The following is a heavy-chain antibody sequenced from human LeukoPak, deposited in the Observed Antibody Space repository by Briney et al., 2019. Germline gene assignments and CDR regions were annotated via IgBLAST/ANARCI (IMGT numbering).Heavy chain of an antibody. V-gene: IGHV1-2*06. CDR2: INPNTGGT. J-gene: IGHJ3*02. Sequence: ASVKVSCKASGYTFTGYYIHWVRQAPGQGLEWMGRINPNTGGTNYAQNFQDRVTMTRDTSISTAYMELSRLRSDDTAVYYCARGPYYDLPPGAFDIWGQGTMVTVSS. D-gene: IGHD3-3*01. CDR3: ARGPYYDLPPGAFDI. CDR1: GYTFTGYY.